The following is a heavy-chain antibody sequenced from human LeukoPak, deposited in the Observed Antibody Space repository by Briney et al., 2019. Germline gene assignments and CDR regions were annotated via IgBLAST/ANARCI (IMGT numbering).Heavy chain of an antibody. CDR2: IKQDGSEK. D-gene: IGHD3-10*01. Sequence: GGSLRLSCAASGFTFSSYWMSWVRQAPGKGLEWVANIKQDGSEKYYVDPVKGRFTISRDNAKNSLYLQMNSLRAEDTAVYYCARLAYYGSGSYYISAFDYWGQGTLVTVSS. J-gene: IGHJ4*02. V-gene: IGHV3-7*01. CDR3: ARLAYYGSGSYYISAFDY. CDR1: GFTFSSYW.